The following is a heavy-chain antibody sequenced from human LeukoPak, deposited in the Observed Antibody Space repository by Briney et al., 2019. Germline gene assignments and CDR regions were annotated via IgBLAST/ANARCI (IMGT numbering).Heavy chain of an antibody. J-gene: IGHJ4*02. V-gene: IGHV3-23*01. Sequence: PGGSLRLSCVASGFTLTTSAMTWVRQAPGKGLEWVSSLGASGTNTFYVDSVKGRFTISKDTSKNTLYLQMSSLRAEDTAVYYCAKTLGGRWFFDCWGQGTLVTVS. CDR3: AKTLGGRWFFDC. CDR2: LGASGTNT. D-gene: IGHD4-23*01. CDR1: GFTLTTSA.